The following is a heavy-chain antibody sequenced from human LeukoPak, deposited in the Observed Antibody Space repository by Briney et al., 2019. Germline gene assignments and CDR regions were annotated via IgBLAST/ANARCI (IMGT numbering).Heavy chain of an antibody. CDR2: IYYSGST. CDR1: GGSISSYY. Sequence: SETLSLTCTVSGGSISSYYWSWIRQPPGKGLEWIGYIYYSGSTNYNPPLKSRVTISVDTSKNQFSLKLSSVTAADTAVYYCARRATSSSSPFDYWGQGTLVTVSS. D-gene: IGHD6-6*01. J-gene: IGHJ4*02. CDR3: ARRATSSSSPFDY. V-gene: IGHV4-59*08.